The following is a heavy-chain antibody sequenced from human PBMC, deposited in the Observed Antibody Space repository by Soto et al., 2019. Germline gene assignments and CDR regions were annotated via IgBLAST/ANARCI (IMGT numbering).Heavy chain of an antibody. Sequence: LGGYLRHSSAPSGFALSIYDMCWVRRAPGKGLEWVASIAGNGDTTYYVDSVKGRFNISRDNSKNTLYLQMNSLRAEDTAVYYCAKDPCSGGSCKRGSRDYCGQGTL. CDR1: GFALSIYD. J-gene: IGHJ4*02. D-gene: IGHD2-15*01. V-gene: IGHV3-23*01. CDR3: AKDPCSGGSCKRGSRDY. CDR2: IAGNGDTT.